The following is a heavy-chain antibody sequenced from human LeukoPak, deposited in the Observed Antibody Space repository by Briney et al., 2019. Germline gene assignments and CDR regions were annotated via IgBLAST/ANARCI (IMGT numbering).Heavy chain of an antibody. D-gene: IGHD2-2*02. J-gene: IGHJ4*02. CDR3: AKDRAWEVPAAIGGLDY. Sequence: GGSLRLSCAASGFTFSSYGMHWVRQAPGKGLEWVAFIRYDGSNKYYADSVKGRFTISRDNSKNTLYLQMNSLRAEDTAVYYCAKDRAWEVPAAIGGLDYWGRGTLVTVSS. CDR1: GFTFSSYG. V-gene: IGHV3-30*02. CDR2: IRYDGSNK.